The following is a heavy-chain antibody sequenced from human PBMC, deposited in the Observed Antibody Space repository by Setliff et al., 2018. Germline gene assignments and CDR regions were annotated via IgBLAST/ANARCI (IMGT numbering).Heavy chain of an antibody. CDR2: ISSTITST. D-gene: IGHD6-13*01. Sequence: HPGGSLRLSCAASGFTFSSSAMAWVRQAPGKGLEWVSAISSTITSTYYADSVKGRFTISRDNSKNTLYLQMNSLRAEDTAVYYCARDRDAGTPGRSWFDPWGQGTLVTVSS. CDR1: GFTFSSSA. V-gene: IGHV3-23*01. J-gene: IGHJ5*02. CDR3: ARDRDAGTPGRSWFDP.